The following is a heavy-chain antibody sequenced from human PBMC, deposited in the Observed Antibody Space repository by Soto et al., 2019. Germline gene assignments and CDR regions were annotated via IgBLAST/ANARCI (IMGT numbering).Heavy chain of an antibody. CDR1: GYTFTSYD. V-gene: IGHV1-8*01. CDR2: MNPNSGNT. J-gene: IGHJ6*02. D-gene: IGHD6-19*01. CDR3: ERENRYRSGWYAWGYYGMDV. Sequence: ASVKVSCKASGYTFTSYDINWVRQATGQGLEWMGWMNPNSGNTGYAQKFQGRVTMTRNTSISTAYMELSSLRSEDTAVYYCERENRYRSGWYAWGYYGMDVWGQGTTVTLSS.